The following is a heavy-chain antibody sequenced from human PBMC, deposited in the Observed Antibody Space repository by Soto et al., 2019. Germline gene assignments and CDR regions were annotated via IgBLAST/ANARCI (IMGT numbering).Heavy chain of an antibody. Sequence: SVKVSCKASGVTFSSYSISWVRQAPGQGLEWMGGIIPIFGTANYAQKFQGRVTITADESTSTAYMELSSLRSEDTAVYYCAIEYSSSPPYYPIGYWGQGTLVTVSS. CDR3: AIEYSSSPPYYPIGY. CDR1: GVTFSSYS. J-gene: IGHJ4*02. D-gene: IGHD6-6*01. V-gene: IGHV1-69*13. CDR2: IIPIFGTA.